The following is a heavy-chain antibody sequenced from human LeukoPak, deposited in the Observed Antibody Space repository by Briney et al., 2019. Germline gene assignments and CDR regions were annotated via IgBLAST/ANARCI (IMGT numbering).Heavy chain of an antibody. CDR2: ISYDGSNK. CDR3: ARERSSGGGVDP. J-gene: IGHJ5*02. V-gene: IGHV3-30*03. CDR1: GFTFSSYG. Sequence: GRSLRLSCAASGFTFSSYGMHWVRQAPGKGLEWVAVISYDGSNKYYADSVKGRFTISRDNSKNTLYLQMNSLRAEDTAVYYCARERSSGGGVDPWGQGTLVTVSS. D-gene: IGHD6-19*01.